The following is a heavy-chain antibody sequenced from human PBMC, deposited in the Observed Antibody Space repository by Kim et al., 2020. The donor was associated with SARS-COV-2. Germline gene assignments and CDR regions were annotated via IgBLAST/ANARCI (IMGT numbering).Heavy chain of an antibody. D-gene: IGHD3-10*01. J-gene: IGHJ4*02. CDR2: IDHSGST. Sequence: SETLSLTCAVYVESFSGFYWTWIRQSPGKGLEWIGEIDHSGSTKYNPSLMSRVTISADASKNQFSLKVTSVTAADMGVYYCARRSFAQGVDDWGQGTRVT. CDR3: ARRSFAQGVDD. V-gene: IGHV4-34*01. CDR1: VESFSGFY.